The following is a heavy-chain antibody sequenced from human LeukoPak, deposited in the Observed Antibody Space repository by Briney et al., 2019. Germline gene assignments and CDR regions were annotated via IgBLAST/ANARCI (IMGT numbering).Heavy chain of an antibody. D-gene: IGHD5-18*01. CDR1: GGTFSSYA. V-gene: IGHV1-69*13. J-gene: IGHJ4*02. CDR3: ARSKEGSYGTRGGYYFDY. CDR2: IIPIFGTA. Sequence: ASVKVSCKASGGTFSSYAISWVRQAPGQGLEWMGGIIPIFGTASYAQKFQGRVTITADESTSTAYMELSSLRSEDTAVYYCARSKEGSYGTRGGYYFDYWGQGTLVTVSS.